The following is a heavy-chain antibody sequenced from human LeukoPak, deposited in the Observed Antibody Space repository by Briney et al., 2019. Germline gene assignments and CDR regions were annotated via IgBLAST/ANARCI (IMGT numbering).Heavy chain of an antibody. J-gene: IGHJ5*02. V-gene: IGHV4-59*01. CDR2: IHYSGST. Sequence: SETLSLTCTVSGGSISNYYCNWIRQHPGKGLEWIGYIHYSGSTNYNPSLRSRVTISVDTSKNQFSLKLSSVTAADTAVYYCAGGGASGSYLHWFDPWGQGTLVTVSS. D-gene: IGHD3-10*01. CDR1: GGSISNYY. CDR3: AGGGASGSYLHWFDP.